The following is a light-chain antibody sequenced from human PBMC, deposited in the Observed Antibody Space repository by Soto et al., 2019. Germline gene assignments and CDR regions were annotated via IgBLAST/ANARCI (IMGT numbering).Light chain of an antibody. V-gene: IGLV2-14*02. CDR2: EGN. CDR1: TSDIGSYNL. J-gene: IGLJ2*01. CDR3: SSYTSSSALI. Sequence: QSSLTQPASVSGCPGQSITISCTGSTSDIGSYNLVSWYQQHPGKAPKLMIYEGNKRPSGVSNRFSGSRSGNTASLTISGLQAEDEADYYCSSYTSSSALIFGGGTKVTV.